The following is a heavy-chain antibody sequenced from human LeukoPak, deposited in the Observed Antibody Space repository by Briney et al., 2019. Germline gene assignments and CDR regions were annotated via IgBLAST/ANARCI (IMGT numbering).Heavy chain of an antibody. CDR2: INPNSGGT. V-gene: IGHV1-2*02. J-gene: IGHJ4*02. CDR3: ARARRVQQWLVTDY. D-gene: IGHD6-19*01. CDR1: GYSFTAYY. Sequence: ASVKVSCKASGYSFTAYYIHWVRQAPGQGLEWMGWINPNSGGTNYAQKFQGRVTMTRDTSISTAYMELSRLRSDDTAVYYCARARRVQQWLVTDYWGQGTLVTVSS.